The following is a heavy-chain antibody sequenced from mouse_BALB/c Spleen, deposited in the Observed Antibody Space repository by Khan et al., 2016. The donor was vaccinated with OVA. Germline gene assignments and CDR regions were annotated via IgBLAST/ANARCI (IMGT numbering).Heavy chain of an antibody. CDR1: GDSITSGY. CDR2: IIYTGST. V-gene: IGHV3-8*02. Sequence: EVQLQESGPSLVKPSQTLSLTCSVTGDSITSGYWNWIRKFPGNKLEYMGHIIYTGSTYYNQSLKSRISITRHTSENKSYLQLNSVTDEDTATYYCARSTYRFAFVYWGQGTLVTVSA. D-gene: IGHD2-14*01. J-gene: IGHJ3*01. CDR3: ARSTYRFAFVY.